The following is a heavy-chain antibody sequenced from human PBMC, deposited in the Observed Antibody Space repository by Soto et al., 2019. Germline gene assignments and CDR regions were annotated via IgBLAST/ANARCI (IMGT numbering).Heavy chain of an antibody. CDR1: GGSVSSSSYY. CDR2: IYYSGST. CDR3: ARQHLDFWSGYYLNWFAP. Sequence: NPXXTLSLTCTVSGGSVSSSSYYWGWIRQPPGEGLEWIGSIYYSGSTYHNPSLKSRVTISVDTSKNQFSLKLSSVTAADTALYYCARQHLDFWSGYYLNWFAPWGQGTLATVS. V-gene: IGHV4-39*01. D-gene: IGHD3-3*01. J-gene: IGHJ5*02.